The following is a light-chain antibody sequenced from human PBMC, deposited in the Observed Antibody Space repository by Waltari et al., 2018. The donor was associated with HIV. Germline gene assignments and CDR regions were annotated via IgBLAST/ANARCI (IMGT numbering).Light chain of an antibody. CDR3: QQYNNWPRT. Sequence: EIVMAQSPATLSVSPGERATLSCRASQSVSSNLAWYQQKPGQAPRLLIYGASTRANGIPARFSGSGSGTEFTLTISSLQSEDFAVYYCQQYNNWPRTFGLGPSWKSN. CDR2: GAS. J-gene: IGKJ1*01. CDR1: QSVSSN. V-gene: IGKV3-15*01.